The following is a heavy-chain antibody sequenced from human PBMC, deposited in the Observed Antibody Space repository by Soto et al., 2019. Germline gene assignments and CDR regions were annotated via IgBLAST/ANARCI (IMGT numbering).Heavy chain of an antibody. CDR3: ARDSGHY. Sequence: GGSLRLSCAVSGFTFSAYSMVWVRQAPGKGLEWLSYISSSSTTIYYTDSVKGRFTISRDNAKNSQYLQMNSLRDEDTAVYYCARDSGHYWGQGTLVTVSS. CDR2: ISSSSTTI. V-gene: IGHV3-48*02. CDR1: GFTFSAYS. J-gene: IGHJ4*02.